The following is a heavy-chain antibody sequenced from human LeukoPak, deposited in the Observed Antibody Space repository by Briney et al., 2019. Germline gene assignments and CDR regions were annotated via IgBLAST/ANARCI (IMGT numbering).Heavy chain of an antibody. J-gene: IGHJ4*02. CDR2: IKQDGSEK. Sequence: PGGSLRLSCAASGFTFSSYWMSWVRQAPGKGLEWVANIKQDGSEKYYVDSVKGRFTISRANAKNSLYLQMNSLRAEDTAVYYCARDHGRYCSGGSCYFGGFFEYWGQGTLGTVSS. D-gene: IGHD2-15*01. V-gene: IGHV3-7*03. CDR1: GFTFSSYW. CDR3: ARDHGRYCSGGSCYFGGFFEY.